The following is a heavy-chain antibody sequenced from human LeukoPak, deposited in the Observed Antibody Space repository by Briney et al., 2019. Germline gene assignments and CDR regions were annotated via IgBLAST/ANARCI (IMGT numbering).Heavy chain of an antibody. D-gene: IGHD3-22*01. V-gene: IGHV4-39*01. Sequence: PSETLSLTCTVPGGSISSSSYYWGWIRQPPGKGLEWIGSIYYSGSTYYNPSLKSRVTISVDTSKNQFSLKLSSVTAADTAVYYCASYYYDSSGSYPYFDYWGQGTLVTVSS. J-gene: IGHJ4*02. CDR1: GGSISSSSYY. CDR3: ASYYYDSSGSYPYFDY. CDR2: IYYSGST.